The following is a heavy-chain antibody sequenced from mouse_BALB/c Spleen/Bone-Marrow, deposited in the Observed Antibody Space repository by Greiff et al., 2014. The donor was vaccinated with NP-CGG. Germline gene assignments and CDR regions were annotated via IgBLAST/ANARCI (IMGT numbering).Heavy chain of an antibody. V-gene: IGHV1S30*02. CDR3: ARQLYGNYAY. CDR1: GYSFTGYY. D-gene: IGHD2-1*01. CDR2: INPYNGGT. J-gene: IGHJ3*01. Sequence: LMESGPSVKISCKASGYSFTGYYMHWVKQSHGKSLEWIGEINPYNGGTSYNQKLKGKATLTVDTSSSTAFMELHSLTSEDSLVYYCARQLYGNYAYWGQGTLVTVSA.